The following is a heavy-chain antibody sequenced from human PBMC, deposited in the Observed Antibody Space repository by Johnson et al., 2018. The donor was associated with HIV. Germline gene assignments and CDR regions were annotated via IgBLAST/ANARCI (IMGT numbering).Heavy chain of an antibody. CDR2: ISGDGSSS. J-gene: IGHJ3*02. Sequence: VQLVESGGGVVRPGGSLRLSCEVSGFTISTFWMHWVRQVPGKGLMWVSRISGDGSSSSYADSVKGRFTISRDNAKNTLYLQLNSLRVEDTAIYYCAKDGDDGDEADGTKGAFDIWGQGTMVTVSS. CDR3: AKDGDDGDEADGTKGAFDI. CDR1: GFTISTFW. D-gene: IGHD2-2*01. V-gene: IGHV3-74*01.